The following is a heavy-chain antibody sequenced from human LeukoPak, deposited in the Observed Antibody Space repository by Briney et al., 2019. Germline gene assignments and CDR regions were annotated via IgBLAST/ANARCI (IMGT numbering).Heavy chain of an antibody. D-gene: IGHD1-26*01. V-gene: IGHV3-33*01. CDR1: GFTFSSYV. CDR3: EREKHSSTIVGAADAFDI. CDR2: IWYDGSNE. Sequence: PGGSLRLSCAASGFTFSSYVMHWVRQAPGKGLEWVALIWYDGSNEDYADSVKGRFTISRDNSKNTLYLQMNSLRAEDTAVYYCEREKHSSTIVGAADAFDIWGQGTMVTVSS. J-gene: IGHJ3*02.